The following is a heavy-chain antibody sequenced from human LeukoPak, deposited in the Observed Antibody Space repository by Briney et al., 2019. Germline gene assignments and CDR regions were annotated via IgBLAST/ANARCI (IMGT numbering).Heavy chain of an antibody. CDR1: GYTFTGYY. D-gene: IGHD6-13*01. V-gene: IGHV1-2*02. J-gene: IGHJ4*02. Sequence: ASVKVSCKASGYTFTGYYMHWVRQAPGQGLEWMGWINPNSGGTNYAQKFQGRVTMTRDTSISTAYMELSRLRSDDTAVYCCARGSPGSSSWSPCDYWGQGTLVTVSS. CDR2: INPNSGGT. CDR3: ARGSPGSSSWSPCDY.